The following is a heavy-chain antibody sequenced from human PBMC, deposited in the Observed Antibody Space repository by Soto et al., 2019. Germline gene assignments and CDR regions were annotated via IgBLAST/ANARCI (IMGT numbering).Heavy chain of an antibody. J-gene: IGHJ5*02. CDR1: GFSLSTSGVG. CDR3: AYRAVWQPFDWYLGWFDP. D-gene: IGHD3-9*01. Sequence: QITLKESGPTLVKPTQTLTLTCTFSGFSLSTSGVGVGWIRQPPGKALEWLALIYWDDDNRYTPSLKRRLTIAKPASKNLVVLATTNTDPVDSGTYSCAYRAVWQPFDWYLGWFDPWGQGTLVTVSS. CDR2: IYWDDDN. V-gene: IGHV2-5*02.